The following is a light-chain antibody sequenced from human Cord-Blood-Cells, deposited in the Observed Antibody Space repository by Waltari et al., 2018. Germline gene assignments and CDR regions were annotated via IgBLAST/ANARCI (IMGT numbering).Light chain of an antibody. J-gene: IGKJ4*01. CDR3: MQALQTLTQLT. CDR1: QSLLHSNGCNY. Sequence: DIVMTQSPLSLPVTPGEPASISCRSSQSLLHSNGCNYLDWYLQKPGQSPQLLIYLGSNRASGVPDRFSGSGSGTEFTLKISRVEAEDSGVYYCMQALQTLTQLTFGGGTKVEI. V-gene: IGKV2-28*01. CDR2: LGS.